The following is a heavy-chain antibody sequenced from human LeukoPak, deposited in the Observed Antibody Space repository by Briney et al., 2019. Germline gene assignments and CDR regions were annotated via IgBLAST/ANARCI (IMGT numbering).Heavy chain of an antibody. V-gene: IGHV3-23*01. D-gene: IGHD5-18*01. CDR3: ARGGYHPGRPGGY. CDR1: GFTFNSYA. Sequence: GGSLRLSCAASGFTFNSYAMSWVRQAPGKGLEWVSDNSGSGGSTYYADSVKGRFTISRDNSKNTLYLQMNSLRAEDTAVYYCARGGYHPGRPGGYWGQGTLVTVFS. J-gene: IGHJ4*02. CDR2: NSGSGGST.